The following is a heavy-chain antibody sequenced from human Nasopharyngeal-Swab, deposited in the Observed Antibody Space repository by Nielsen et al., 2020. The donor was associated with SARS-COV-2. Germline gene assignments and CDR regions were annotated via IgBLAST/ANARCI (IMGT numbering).Heavy chain of an antibody. CDR1: GFTFSSYS. CDR3: ARGSGSYIDY. D-gene: IGHD1-26*01. J-gene: IGHJ4*02. V-gene: IGHV3-48*02. CDR2: ISSSSSTI. Sequence: GESLEISCAASGFTFSSYSMNWVRQAPGKGLEWVSYISSSSSTIYYADSVKGRFTISRDNAKNSLYLQMNSLRDEDTAVYYCARGSGSYIDYWGQGTLVTVSS.